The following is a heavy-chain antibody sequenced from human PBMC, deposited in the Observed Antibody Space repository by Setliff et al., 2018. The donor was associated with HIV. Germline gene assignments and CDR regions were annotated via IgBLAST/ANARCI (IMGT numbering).Heavy chain of an antibody. J-gene: IGHJ4*02. CDR3: VRDKRNYGGIDGIFDF. Sequence: KVSCKASGYTFTGQYIHWVRQVPGQGLEWMGWINPNSGGTNYAQNFQGRVTMTRDTSITTAYLDLSRLRSDDTALYYCVRDKRNYGGIDGIFDFWGQGTLVTVSS. V-gene: IGHV1-2*02. CDR1: GYTFTGQY. D-gene: IGHD4-17*01. CDR2: INPNSGGT.